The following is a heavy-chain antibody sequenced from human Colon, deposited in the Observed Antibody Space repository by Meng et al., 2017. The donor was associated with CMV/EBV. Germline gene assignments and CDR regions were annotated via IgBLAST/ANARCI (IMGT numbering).Heavy chain of an antibody. Sequence: VPLVHSVAWGRTPGASVEVSCNASGYTFTALYKQWVRQAPGQGLEWMGGINPKSGDTIYEQKFQGRVTMTRDTSISTVYMDLNSLRSDDTAVYFCARDLWSGSSDYFDYWGQGTLVTVSS. V-gene: IGHV1-2*02. CDR3: ARDLWSGSSDYFDY. CDR1: GYTFTALY. CDR2: INPKSGDT. J-gene: IGHJ4*02. D-gene: IGHD3-3*01.